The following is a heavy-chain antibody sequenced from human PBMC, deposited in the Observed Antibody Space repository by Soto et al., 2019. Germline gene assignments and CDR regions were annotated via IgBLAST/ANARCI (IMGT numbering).Heavy chain of an antibody. V-gene: IGHV3-23*01. D-gene: IGHD3-10*01. CDR3: AKGGQTWVYFDD. J-gene: IGHJ4*02. CDR1: GFTFSSSA. Sequence: PGGSLRLSCAASGFTFSSSAMTWVRQAPGKELEWVSSISGSGGSTFYADSVKGRFTISRDNSKNTLYLQMNSLRAEDTAVYYCAKGGQTWVYFDDWGQGTLVTVSS. CDR2: ISGSGGST.